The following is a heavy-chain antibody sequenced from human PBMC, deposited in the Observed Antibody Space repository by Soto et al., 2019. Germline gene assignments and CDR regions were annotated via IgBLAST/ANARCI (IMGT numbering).Heavy chain of an antibody. CDR3: AKDLRYYYDSSGYYVDYGMDV. J-gene: IGHJ6*02. CDR2: ISWDGGST. D-gene: IGHD3-22*01. V-gene: IGHV3-43*01. CDR1: GFTFDDYT. Sequence: GGSLRLSCAASGFTFDDYTMHWVRQAPGKGLEWVSLISWDGGSTYYADSVKGRFTISRDNSKNSLYLQMNSLRTEDTALYYCAKDLRYYYDSSGYYVDYGMDVWGQGTTVTVSS.